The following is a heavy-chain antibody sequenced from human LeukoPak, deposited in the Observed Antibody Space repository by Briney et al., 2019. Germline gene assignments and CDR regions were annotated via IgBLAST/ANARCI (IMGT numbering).Heavy chain of an antibody. V-gene: IGHV3-23*01. Sequence: GGSLRLSCAASGFTFSNHGMSGVRQASGKGLEGVSAVSDSGSDTYYADSVKGRFTVSRDNSKNTLYLQMNSLRAEDTAVYYCAKRVPYSSSSVYFDNWGQGPLVTVSS. J-gene: IGHJ4*02. CDR3: AKRVPYSSSSVYFDN. CDR2: VSDSGSDT. D-gene: IGHD6-6*01. CDR1: GFTFSNHG.